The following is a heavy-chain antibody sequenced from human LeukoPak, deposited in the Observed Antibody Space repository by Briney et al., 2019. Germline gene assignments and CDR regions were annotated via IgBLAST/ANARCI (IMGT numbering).Heavy chain of an antibody. CDR1: GGSINNYY. Sequence: SETLSLTCTVSGGSINNYYWSWIRQPPGKKLEWIGSVFYSGSTNYNPSLKSRVTMSLVASKNQVSLKLSSMTAADTAVFYCVRGTGDGSLPFFDSRGQGALVIVSS. CDR2: VFYSGST. D-gene: IGHD5-24*01. CDR3: VRGTGDGSLPFFDS. V-gene: IGHV4-59*01. J-gene: IGHJ4*02.